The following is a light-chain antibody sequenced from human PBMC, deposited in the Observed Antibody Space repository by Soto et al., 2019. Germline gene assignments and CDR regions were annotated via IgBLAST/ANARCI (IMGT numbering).Light chain of an antibody. V-gene: IGKV1-39*01. Sequence: SLCFSVLYVFTITCLATQSINNYLNWYLQRPGQAPKLLIRSASTLQRGVPSRFSGSGSRTEFTLTIADLQPDDVRTYCSQLRLTMPITFGHVTRLEIK. J-gene: IGKJ5*01. CDR2: SAS. CDR1: QSINNY. CDR3: QLRLTMPIT.